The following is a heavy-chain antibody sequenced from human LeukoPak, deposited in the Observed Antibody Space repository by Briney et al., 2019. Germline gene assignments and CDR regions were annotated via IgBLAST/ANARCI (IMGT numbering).Heavy chain of an antibody. CDR2: IKQDGSEK. J-gene: IGHJ6*02. V-gene: IGHV3-7*01. D-gene: IGHD6-19*01. Sequence: PGGSLRLSCAASGFTFSSYWMSWVRQAPGKGLEWVANIKQDGSEKYYVDSVKGRFTISRDNAKNSLYLQMNSLRAEDTAVYYCARDRRSGQWLVRGRYYGMDVWGQGTTVTVSS. CDR3: ARDRRSGQWLVRGRYYGMDV. CDR1: GFTFSSYW.